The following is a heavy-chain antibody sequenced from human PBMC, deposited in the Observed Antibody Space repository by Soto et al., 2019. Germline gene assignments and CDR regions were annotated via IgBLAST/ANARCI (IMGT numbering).Heavy chain of an antibody. V-gene: IGHV1-69*01. CDR3: ARALLEMATIFPWYFEL. J-gene: IGHJ2*01. CDR1: GGTFSNYA. CDR2: IIPIFGTA. Sequence: QVQLVQSGAEVKKPGSSVKVSCKASGGTFSNYAISWVRQAPGQGLEWMGGIIPIFGTANYAQKFQGRVTITADESTTSAYMDLSSLTSEDTGVYYCARALLEMATIFPWYFELWGRGTLVTVSS. D-gene: IGHD5-12*01.